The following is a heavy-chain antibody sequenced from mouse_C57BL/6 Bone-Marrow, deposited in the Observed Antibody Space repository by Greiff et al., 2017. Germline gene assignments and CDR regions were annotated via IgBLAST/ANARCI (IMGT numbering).Heavy chain of an antibody. D-gene: IGHD2-2*01. CDR2: INPNNGGT. Sequence: EVQLQESGPELVKPGASVKMSCKASGYTFTDYNMHWVKQSHGKSLEWIGYINPNNGGTSYNQKFKGKATLTVNKSSSTAYMELRSLTSEDSAVYYCANDLLWLRRYYYAMDYWGQGNSVTVSS. V-gene: IGHV1-22*01. CDR3: ANDLLWLRRYYYAMDY. J-gene: IGHJ4*01. CDR1: GYTFTDYN.